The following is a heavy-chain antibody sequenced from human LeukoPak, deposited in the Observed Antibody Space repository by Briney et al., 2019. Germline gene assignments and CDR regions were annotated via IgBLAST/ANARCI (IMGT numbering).Heavy chain of an antibody. Sequence: SETLSLTCTVSGGSISSGGYYWSWIRQPPGKGLEWTGYIYHSGSTYYNPSLKSRVTISVDRSKNQFSLKLSSVTAADTAVYYCARVALITIHENDAFDIWGQGTVVTVSS. CDR3: ARVALITIHENDAFDI. D-gene: IGHD3-3*01. V-gene: IGHV4-30-2*01. CDR1: GGSISSGGYY. CDR2: IYHSGST. J-gene: IGHJ3*02.